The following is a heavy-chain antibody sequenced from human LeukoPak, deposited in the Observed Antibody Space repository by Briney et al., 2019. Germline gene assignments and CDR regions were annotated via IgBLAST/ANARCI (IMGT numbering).Heavy chain of an antibody. CDR3: ARDPYSSGWFDY. D-gene: IGHD6-19*01. CDR2: ISGSSSTT. CDR1: GFTFGPYS. J-gene: IGHJ4*02. Sequence: PGGSLRLSCAASGFTFGPYSMNWVRQAPGKGLEWVSYISGSSSTTYYADSVKGRFTISRDNARNSLYLQMNSLRDDDTAVYYCARDPYSSGWFDYWGQGILVSVSS. V-gene: IGHV3-48*02.